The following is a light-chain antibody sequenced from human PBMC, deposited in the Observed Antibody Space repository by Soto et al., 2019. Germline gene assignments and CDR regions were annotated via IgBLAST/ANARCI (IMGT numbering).Light chain of an antibody. CDR3: QQYNNWPQS. CDR2: GAS. Sequence: EIVMTQSPATLSVSPGERVTLSCRASQSVSSNLAWYQQKLGQAPRLLIYGASTRATGIPARFSGSGSGTDFSLTISRLQSEDFAVYYCQQYNNWPQSFGQGTRLEIK. V-gene: IGKV3-15*01. J-gene: IGKJ5*01. CDR1: QSVSSN.